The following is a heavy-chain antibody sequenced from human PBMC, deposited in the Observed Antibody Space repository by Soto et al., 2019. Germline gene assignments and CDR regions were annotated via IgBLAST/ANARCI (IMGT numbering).Heavy chain of an antibody. CDR1: GYTFTSYG. CDR2: ISAYNGNT. CDR3: ARDAEKGFLEWLRGNWLEC. D-gene: IGHD3-3*01. Sequence: ASVKASCKASGYTFTSYGISWVRHAPGQGLEWMGWISAYNGNTNYAQKLQGRVTMTTDTSTSKAYMELRSLRSDDTAVYYCARDAEKGFLEWLRGNWLECWGQGTLVTVAS. J-gene: IGHJ5*01. V-gene: IGHV1-18*01.